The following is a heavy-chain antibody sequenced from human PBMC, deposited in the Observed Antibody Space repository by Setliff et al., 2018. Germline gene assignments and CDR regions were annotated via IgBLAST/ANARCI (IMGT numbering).Heavy chain of an antibody. CDR3: TTPRRSGWLNAFDI. D-gene: IGHD6-19*01. CDR2: IRSKANSYAT. J-gene: IGHJ3*02. Sequence: GESLKISCAASGFTFSGSAMHWVRQASGKGLEWVGRIRSKANSYATAYAASVKGRFTISRDDSKNTAYLQMNSLKTEDTAVYYCTTPRRSGWLNAFDIWGQGTMVTVSS. CDR1: GFTFSGSA. V-gene: IGHV3-73*01.